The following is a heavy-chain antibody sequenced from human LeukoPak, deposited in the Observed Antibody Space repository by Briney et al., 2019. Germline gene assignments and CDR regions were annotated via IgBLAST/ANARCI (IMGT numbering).Heavy chain of an antibody. D-gene: IGHD6-19*01. J-gene: IGHJ4*02. CDR1: GYTLTGYY. CDR3: ARNPLQWLVLYYFDY. V-gene: IGHV1-2*02. CDR2: INPNSGGT. Sequence: ASVKVSCKASGYTLTGYYMHWVRQAPGQGLEWMGWINPNSGGTNYAQKFQGRVTMTRDTSISTAYMELSRLRSDDTAVYYCARNPLQWLVLYYFDYWGQGTLVTVSS.